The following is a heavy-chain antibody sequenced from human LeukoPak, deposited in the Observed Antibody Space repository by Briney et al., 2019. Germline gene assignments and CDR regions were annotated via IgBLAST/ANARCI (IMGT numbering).Heavy chain of an antibody. CDR2: IIPIFGTA. J-gene: IGHJ3*02. CDR3: ARWVEPDYGDYGNAFDI. D-gene: IGHD4-17*01. Sequence: GSSVKVSCKASGGTFSSYAISWVRQAPGQGLEWMGGIIPIFGTANYAQKFQGRVTITADESTSTAYMELSSLRSEDTAVYYCARWVEPDYGDYGNAFDIWGQGTMVTVSS. CDR1: GGTFSSYA. V-gene: IGHV1-69*01.